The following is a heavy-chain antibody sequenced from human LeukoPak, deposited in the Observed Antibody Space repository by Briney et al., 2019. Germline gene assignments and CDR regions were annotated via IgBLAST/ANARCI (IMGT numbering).Heavy chain of an antibody. CDR2: MNPNSGNT. V-gene: IGHV1-8*01. D-gene: IGHD3-9*01. J-gene: IGHJ4*02. CDR3: ARGGYDILTGYYTGDYFDY. CDR1: GYTFTSYD. Sequence: ASVKVSCKASGYTFTSYDINWVRQATGQGLEWMGWMNPNSGNTGYAQKSQGRVTMTRNTSISTAYMELSSLRSEDTAVYYCARGGYDILTGYYTGDYFDYWGQGTLVTVSS.